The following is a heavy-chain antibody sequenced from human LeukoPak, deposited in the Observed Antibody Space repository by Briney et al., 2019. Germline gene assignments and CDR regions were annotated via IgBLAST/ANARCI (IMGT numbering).Heavy chain of an antibody. V-gene: IGHV4-30-4*01. CDR3: ARGTATADAFDI. J-gene: IGHJ3*02. CDR2: IYYSGST. Sequence: PSQTLSLTCTVSGGSISSGDYCWSWIRQPPGKGLEWIGHIYYSGSTYYNPSLKSRVTISVDTSKNQFSLKLSSVTAADTAVYYCARGTATADAFDIWGQGTMVTVSS. D-gene: IGHD5-18*01. CDR1: GGSISSGDYC.